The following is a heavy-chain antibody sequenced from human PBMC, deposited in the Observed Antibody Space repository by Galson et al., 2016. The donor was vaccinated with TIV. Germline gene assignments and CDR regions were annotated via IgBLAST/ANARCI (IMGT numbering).Heavy chain of an antibody. J-gene: IGHJ4*02. CDR1: GLVSSSFA. Sequence: SLKTLCAASGLVSSSFAMNWVRQAPGKGLEWVSTISNTGADTFHADSVKGRFAISRGNSKNMLYLHMTSLRADDTAVYYCAKGSTWFGESLSHWGQGTPVTVSS. CDR2: ISNTGADT. CDR3: AKGSTWFGESLSH. D-gene: IGHD3-10*01. V-gene: IGHV3-23*01.